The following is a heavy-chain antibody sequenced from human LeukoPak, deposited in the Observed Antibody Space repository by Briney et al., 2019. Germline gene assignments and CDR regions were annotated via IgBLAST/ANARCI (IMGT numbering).Heavy chain of an antibody. V-gene: IGHV3-23*01. J-gene: IGHJ4*02. Sequence: GGSLRLSCTASGFTFSNYAMNWVRQAPGNGLEWVSGISNSGGYTYYADSVRGRVTISRENSKNTLYLQMNSLRAEDTAIYYCAKTRDGYYEFWGQGTLVTVSS. CDR2: ISNSGGYT. D-gene: IGHD5-24*01. CDR3: AKTRDGYYEF. CDR1: GFTFSNYA.